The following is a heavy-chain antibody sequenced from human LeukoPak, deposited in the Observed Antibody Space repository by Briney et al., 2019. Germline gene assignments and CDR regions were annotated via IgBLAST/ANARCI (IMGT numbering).Heavy chain of an antibody. Sequence: TSETLSLTCTVSGGSISSYYWSWIRQPPGKGLEWIGYIYYSGSTNYNPSLKSRVTISVDTSKNQFSLKLSSVTAADTAVYYCARGVLRFLEWFHWFDPWGQGTLVTVSS. CDR3: ARGVLRFLEWFHWFDP. CDR1: GGSISSYY. D-gene: IGHD3-3*01. CDR2: IYYSGST. V-gene: IGHV4-59*01. J-gene: IGHJ5*02.